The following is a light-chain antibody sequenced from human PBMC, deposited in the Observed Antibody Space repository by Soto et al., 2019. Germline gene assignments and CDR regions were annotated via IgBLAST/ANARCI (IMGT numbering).Light chain of an antibody. CDR1: QSITNW. Sequence: DIQMTQSPSTLSASVGDRVTITCRASQSITNWLAWYQQKPGKAPKVLIHMASSLKSGVPSRFSGSGSGTEFTLTITSLQPDDSATYYCQQYNSLSSVSFGGGTKVDI. CDR2: MAS. J-gene: IGKJ4*01. CDR3: QQYNSLSSVS. V-gene: IGKV1-5*03.